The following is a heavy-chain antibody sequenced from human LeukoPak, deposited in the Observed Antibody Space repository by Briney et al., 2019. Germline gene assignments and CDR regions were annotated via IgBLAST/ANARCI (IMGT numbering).Heavy chain of an antibody. Sequence: GGSLRLSCAASGFIFSSYGMHWVRQAPGKGLEWAAVIWNDGGRKYHADSVKGRFAISRDNSKNTLYLQMNSLRAEDTAVYYCARDHSGAYYYLDYWGQGTLVTVSS. CDR1: GFIFSSYG. V-gene: IGHV3-33*01. CDR2: IWNDGGRK. J-gene: IGHJ4*02. D-gene: IGHD3-22*01. CDR3: ARDHSGAYYYLDY.